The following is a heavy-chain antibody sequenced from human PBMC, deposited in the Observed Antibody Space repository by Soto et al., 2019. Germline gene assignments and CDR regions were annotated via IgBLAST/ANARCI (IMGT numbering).Heavy chain of an antibody. Sequence: QVQLVQSGAEVKKPGSSVKVSCKASGGTFSSYAISWVRQAPEQGLEWMGGIIPIFGTANYAQKFQGRVTITADESTSTAYMELSSLRSEDTAVYYCARDNTPPWEDYNPYFDYWGQGTLVTVSS. J-gene: IGHJ4*02. D-gene: IGHD4-4*01. CDR1: GGTFSSYA. CDR2: IIPIFGTA. CDR3: ARDNTPPWEDYNPYFDY. V-gene: IGHV1-69*01.